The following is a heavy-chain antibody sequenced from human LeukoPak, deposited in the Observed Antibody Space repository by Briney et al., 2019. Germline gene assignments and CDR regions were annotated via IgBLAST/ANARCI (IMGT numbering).Heavy chain of an antibody. Sequence: SETLSLTCTVSGGSISSNTYYWGWIRQPPGKGLEWIGSIYYSGSTYYNPSLKSRVTISVDTSKNQFSLKLSSVTAADTAVYYCAREYSSGQTDAFDIWGQGTMVTVSS. CDR3: AREYSSGQTDAFDI. CDR2: IYYSGST. J-gene: IGHJ3*02. D-gene: IGHD3-22*01. V-gene: IGHV4-39*07. CDR1: GGSISSNTYY.